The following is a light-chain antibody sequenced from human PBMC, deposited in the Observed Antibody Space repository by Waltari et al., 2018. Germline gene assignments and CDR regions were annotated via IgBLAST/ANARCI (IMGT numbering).Light chain of an antibody. V-gene: IGKV3-11*01. J-gene: IGKJ4*01. CDR2: HTS. Sequence: EIVLTQSPATLSLSPGERATLSCRASQSVSSYSAWYQQKPGQAPRLLIYHTSNRATGIPARFSGSGSGTDFTLTISSLEPEDFAVYYCHQRSSWPPALTFGGGTKVEIK. CDR1: QSVSSY. CDR3: HQRSSWPPALT.